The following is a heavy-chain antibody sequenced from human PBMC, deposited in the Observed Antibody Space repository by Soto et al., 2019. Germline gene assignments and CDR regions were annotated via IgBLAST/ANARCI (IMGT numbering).Heavy chain of an antibody. Sequence: QVQLVQSGAEVKKPGSSVKVSCKASGGTFSNYALSWVRQAPGQGLEWMGDIIPIFGTTNNAQKFQGRVTSPAGEAKSTAYMGVSSLRSDDRAVYYCAGRGERDYYDTCGYGWGQGTLVTVSS. CDR2: IIPIFGTT. CDR1: GGTFSNYA. V-gene: IGHV1-69*12. D-gene: IGHD3-22*01. J-gene: IGHJ1*01. CDR3: AGRGERDYYDTCGYG.